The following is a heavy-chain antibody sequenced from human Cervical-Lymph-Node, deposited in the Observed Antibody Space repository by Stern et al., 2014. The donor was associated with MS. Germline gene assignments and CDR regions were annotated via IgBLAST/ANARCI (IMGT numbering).Heavy chain of an antibody. Sequence: VQLVESGAEVKKPGSSVKVSCKASGGTFSSYAISWVRQAPGQGLEWMGGIIPIFGTANYAQRFQGIVTITADEATSTAYMELSSLRSEDTAVYYCARGELKEGLVRGMDVWGQGTTVTVSS. D-gene: IGHD1-26*01. CDR1: GGTFSSYA. V-gene: IGHV1-69*01. CDR3: ARGELKEGLVRGMDV. J-gene: IGHJ6*02. CDR2: IIPIFGTA.